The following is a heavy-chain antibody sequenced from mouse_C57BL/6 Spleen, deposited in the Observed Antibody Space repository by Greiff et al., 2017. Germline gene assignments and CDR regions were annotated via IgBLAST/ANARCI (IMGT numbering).Heavy chain of an antibody. CDR1: GYTFTSYT. J-gene: IGHJ2*01. D-gene: IGHD2-5*01. CDR3: ARGDSNFLFDD. V-gene: IGHV1-4*01. CDR2: INPSSGYT. Sequence: VQLQQSGAELARPGASVKMSCKASGYTFTSYTMHWVKQRPGQGLEWIGYINPSSGYTKYNQKFKDKATLTADKSSSTAYMQLSSLTSEDSAVYYCARGDSNFLFDDWGQGTTLTVSS.